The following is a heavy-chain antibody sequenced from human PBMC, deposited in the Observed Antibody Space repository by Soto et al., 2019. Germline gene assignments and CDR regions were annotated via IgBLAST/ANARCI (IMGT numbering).Heavy chain of an antibody. J-gene: IGHJ6*02. CDR3: ARVPTIYGDYDYYYYYGMDV. V-gene: IGHV4-59*01. CDR1: GGSISSYY. CDR2: IYYSGST. Sequence: PSETLSLTCTVSGGSISSYYWSWIRQPPGKGLEWIGYIYYSGSTNYNPSLQSRVTISVDTSKNQFSLKLSSMTAADTAVYYCARVPTIYGDYDYYYYYGMDVWGQGTTVTVSS. D-gene: IGHD4-17*01.